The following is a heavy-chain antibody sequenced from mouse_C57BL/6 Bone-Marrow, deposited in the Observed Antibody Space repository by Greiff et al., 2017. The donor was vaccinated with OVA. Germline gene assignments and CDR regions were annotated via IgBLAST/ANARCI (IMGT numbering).Heavy chain of an antibody. D-gene: IGHD3-3*01. Sequence: DVMLVESGGGLVKPGGSLKLSCAASGFTFSSYAMSWVRQTPEKRLEWVATISDGGSYTYYPDNVKGRFTISRDNAKNNLYLQMSHLKSEDTAMYYCAKLGQDFDYWGQGTTLTVSS. CDR1: GFTFSSYA. CDR3: AKLGQDFDY. V-gene: IGHV5-4*03. CDR2: ISDGGSYT. J-gene: IGHJ2*01.